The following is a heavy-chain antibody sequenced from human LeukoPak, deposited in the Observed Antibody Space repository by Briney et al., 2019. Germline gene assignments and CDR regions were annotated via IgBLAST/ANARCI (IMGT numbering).Heavy chain of an antibody. Sequence: PGGSLRLSCAASGFTFDDYAMHWVRQPPGKGLEWVSGISWNSGTIGYADSVKGRFTISRDNSRSTLYLQMNSLRPEDTAIYYCAREGYYGSGSPPSLYFDYWGQGTLVTVSS. CDR1: GFTFDDYA. J-gene: IGHJ4*02. D-gene: IGHD3-10*01. CDR3: AREGYYGSGSPPSLYFDY. V-gene: IGHV3-9*01. CDR2: ISWNSGTI.